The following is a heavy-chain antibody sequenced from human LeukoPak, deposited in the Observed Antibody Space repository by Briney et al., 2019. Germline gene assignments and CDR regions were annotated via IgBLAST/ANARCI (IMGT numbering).Heavy chain of an antibody. V-gene: IGHV1-46*01. CDR2: INPSGGST. CDR3: AREPYYYGSGSYGNDAFDI. Sequence: EASVKVSSKASGGTFSSYTISWVRQAPGQGLEWMGIINPSGGSTSYAQKFQGRVTMTRDTSTSTVYMELSSLRSEDTAVYFCAREPYYYGSGSYGNDAFDIWGQGTMVTVSS. D-gene: IGHD3-10*01. J-gene: IGHJ3*02. CDR1: GGTFSSYT.